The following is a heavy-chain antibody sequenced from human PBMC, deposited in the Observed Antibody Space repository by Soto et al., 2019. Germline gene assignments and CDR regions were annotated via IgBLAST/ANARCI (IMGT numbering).Heavy chain of an antibody. J-gene: IGHJ5*02. D-gene: IGHD5-18*01. CDR2: IYATGTT. CDR3: VRDRGYRSGSFGS. Sequence: QVQLEESGPGLLKPSETLSLTCNVSGTSISGYYWSWIRQSAGKGLEWIGRIYATGTTNYSPSLKSRITMSVDTSKRQLSLKLTSVTAADTGIYYCVRDRGYRSGSFGSWGQGVLVTVSS. CDR1: GTSISGYY. V-gene: IGHV4-4*07.